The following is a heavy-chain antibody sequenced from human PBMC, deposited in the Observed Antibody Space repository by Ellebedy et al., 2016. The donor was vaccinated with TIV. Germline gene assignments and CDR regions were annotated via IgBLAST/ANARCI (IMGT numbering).Heavy chain of an antibody. Sequence: GGSLRLXCAASGITVSNNYMSWVRQAPGRGPEWVSFISTSSSTIYYADSVRGRFTISRDNAKNSLYLQMNSLRDDDTAVYYCAKTGSSSWWDYWGQGTLVTVSS. CDR3: AKTGSSSWWDY. CDR1: GITVSNNY. D-gene: IGHD6-13*01. CDR2: ISTSSSTI. J-gene: IGHJ4*02. V-gene: IGHV3-48*02.